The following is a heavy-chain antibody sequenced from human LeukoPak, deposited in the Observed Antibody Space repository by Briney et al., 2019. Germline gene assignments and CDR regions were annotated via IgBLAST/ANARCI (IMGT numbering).Heavy chain of an antibody. V-gene: IGHV3-66*01. CDR2: IYSGGST. D-gene: IGHD5-12*01. CDR3: AKSGYSGYDPSAEYYYYYMDV. CDR1: GFTVSSNY. J-gene: IGHJ6*03. Sequence: PGGSLRLSCAASGFTVSSNYMSWVRQAPGKGLEWVSVIYSGGSTYYADSVKGRFTISRDNSKNTLYLQMNSLRAEDTAVYYCAKSGYSGYDPSAEYYYYYMDVWGKGTTVTISS.